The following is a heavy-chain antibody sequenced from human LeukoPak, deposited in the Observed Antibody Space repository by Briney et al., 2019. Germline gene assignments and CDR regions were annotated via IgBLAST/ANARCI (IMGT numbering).Heavy chain of an antibody. CDR1: GFTFSSYG. CDR3: ARGRRGYDSSVGAFDI. Sequence: GRSLRLSCAASGFTFSSYGMHWVRQAPGKGLEWVAVISYDGSNKYYADSVKGRFTISRDNSKNTLYLEMNSLRGEDTAVYYCARGRRGYDSSVGAFDIWGQGTMVTVSS. V-gene: IGHV3-30*03. J-gene: IGHJ3*02. D-gene: IGHD3-22*01. CDR2: ISYDGSNK.